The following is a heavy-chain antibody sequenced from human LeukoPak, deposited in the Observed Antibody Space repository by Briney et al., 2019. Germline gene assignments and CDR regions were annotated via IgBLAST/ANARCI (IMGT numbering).Heavy chain of an antibody. CDR1: GDSVSSNRAA. V-gene: IGHV6-1*01. CDR3: VQSYSVRLGPESYYSFYVDV. D-gene: IGHD5/OR15-5a*01. CDR2: TYYRSKWYF. J-gene: IGHJ6*03. Sequence: QTLSRSCAISGDSVSSNRAAWNWSRQSPSRGLEWLGRTYYRSKWYFDYATSVKGQITINPDTSKNQFSLQLSSVTSEDTAVYYFVQSYSVRLGPESYYSFYVDVWGKGTTITVPS.